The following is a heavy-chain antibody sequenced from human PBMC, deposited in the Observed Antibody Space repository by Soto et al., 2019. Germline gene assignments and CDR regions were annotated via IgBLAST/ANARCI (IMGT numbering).Heavy chain of an antibody. V-gene: IGHV3-74*01. CDR1: GFTFSGYC. Sequence: GGALRLSCAASGFTFSGYCMHWVRQAPGKGLVWVSRINSDGSSTSYADSVKGRFTISRDNAKNTLYLQMNSLRAEDTAVYYCATSIIWDIVVVPAAPRAFDIWGQGTMVTVSS. CDR3: ATSIIWDIVVVPAAPRAFDI. J-gene: IGHJ3*02. D-gene: IGHD2-2*01. CDR2: INSDGSST.